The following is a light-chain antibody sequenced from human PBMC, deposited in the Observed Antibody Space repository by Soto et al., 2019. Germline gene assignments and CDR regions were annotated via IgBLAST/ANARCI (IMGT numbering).Light chain of an antibody. CDR1: QSISSW. CDR3: QQYNSYPIT. J-gene: IGKJ5*01. Sequence: DIQMTQSPSTLSASVGDRVTLTCRASQSISSWLAWYQQKPGKAPKLLIYDASSLESGVPSRFSGSGSGTEFTLTISSPQPDDFATYYCQQYNSYPITFGQGTRLEIK. V-gene: IGKV1-5*01. CDR2: DAS.